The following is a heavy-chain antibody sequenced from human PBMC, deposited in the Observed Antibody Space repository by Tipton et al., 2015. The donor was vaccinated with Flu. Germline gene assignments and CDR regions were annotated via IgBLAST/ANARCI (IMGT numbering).Heavy chain of an antibody. J-gene: IGHJ4*02. D-gene: IGHD3-22*01. CDR3: ARDPYTNLQSID. CDR1: GFDFSDFY. V-gene: IGHV3-11*01. CDR2: ISSSGPTL. Sequence: SLRLSCAASGFDFSDFYMSWIRQAPGKGLEWVSSISSSGPTLFYSDSVKGRFTISRDNSKNSLFLQLNSLRDEDTAVYYCARDPYTNLQSIDWGQGTLVTVS.